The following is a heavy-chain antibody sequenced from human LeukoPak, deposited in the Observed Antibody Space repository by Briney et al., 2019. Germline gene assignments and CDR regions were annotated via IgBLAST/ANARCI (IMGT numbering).Heavy chain of an antibody. V-gene: IGHV3-30*18. D-gene: IGHD3-22*01. J-gene: IGHJ4*02. CDR2: ISYDGSNK. CDR1: GFTFSSYG. CDR3: AKDPTDFDSSGQTYFDY. Sequence: GGSLRLSCAASGFTFSSYGMHWVRQAPGKGLEWVAVISYDGSNKYYADSVKGRFTISRDNSKNTLYLQMNSLRAEDTAVYYCAKDPTDFDSSGQTYFDYWGQGSLVTVSS.